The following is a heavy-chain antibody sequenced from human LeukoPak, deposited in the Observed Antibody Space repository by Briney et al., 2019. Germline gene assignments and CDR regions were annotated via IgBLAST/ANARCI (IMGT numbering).Heavy chain of an antibody. D-gene: IGHD6-13*01. J-gene: IGHJ4*02. V-gene: IGHV3-9*01. CDR1: GFTFSSYA. CDR2: ISWNSGSI. CDR3: AKDLIGFYSSSWYFDY. Sequence: PGGSLRLSCAASGFTFSSYAMSWVRQAPGKGLEWVSGISWNSGSIGYADSVKGRFTISRDNAKNSLYLQMNSLRAEDTALYYCAKDLIGFYSSSWYFDYWGQGTLVTVSS.